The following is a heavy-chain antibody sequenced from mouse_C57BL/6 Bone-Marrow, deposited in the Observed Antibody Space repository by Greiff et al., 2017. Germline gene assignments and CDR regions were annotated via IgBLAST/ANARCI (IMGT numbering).Heavy chain of an antibody. V-gene: IGHV1-26*01. J-gene: IGHJ2*01. CDR2: INPNNGGT. D-gene: IGHD1-1*01. CDR1: GYTFTDYY. CDR3: ARRRYYYGSADY. Sequence: EVQLQQSGPELVKPGASVKISCKASGYTFTDYYMNWVKQSHGKSLEWIGDINPNNGGTSYNQKFKGKATLTVDKSSSTAYMELRSLTSEDSAVYYCARRRYYYGSADYWGQGTTLTVSS.